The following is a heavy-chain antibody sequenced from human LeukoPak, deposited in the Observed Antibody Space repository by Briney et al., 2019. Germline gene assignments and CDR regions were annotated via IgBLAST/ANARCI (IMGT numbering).Heavy chain of an antibody. CDR1: GGSISSYY. J-gene: IGHJ6*03. Sequence: PSETLSLTCTVSGGSISSYYWSWIRQPPGKGLEWIGYSYYSGSTNYSPSLKSRVTISVDTSKNQFSLMLSSVTAADTAVYYCARAGGSGSYYNGFYYYYYMDVWGKGTTVTVSS. CDR3: ARAGGSGSYYNGFYYYYYMDV. V-gene: IGHV4-59*01. CDR2: SYYSGST. D-gene: IGHD3-10*01.